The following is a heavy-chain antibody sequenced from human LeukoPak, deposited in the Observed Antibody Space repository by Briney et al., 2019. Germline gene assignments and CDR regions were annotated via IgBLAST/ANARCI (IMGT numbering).Heavy chain of an antibody. Sequence: PGGSLRLSCAASGFTFSNYAMTWVRQAPGKGLEWVSGISGGGGGTYFADSVKGRFIISRDNSKNTLYLQMNSLRAEDTALYYCAKDRAKAVRGIVVVITTDGEGYWGQGTLVTVSS. CDR2: ISGGGGGT. CDR3: AKDRAKAVRGIVVVITTDGEGY. J-gene: IGHJ4*01. V-gene: IGHV3-23*01. D-gene: IGHD3-22*01. CDR1: GFTFSNYA.